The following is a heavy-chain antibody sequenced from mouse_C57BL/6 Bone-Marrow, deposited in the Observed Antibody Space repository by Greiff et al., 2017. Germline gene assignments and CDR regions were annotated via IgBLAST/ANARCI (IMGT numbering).Heavy chain of an antibody. CDR3: ASLGLDY. V-gene: IGHV5-17*01. D-gene: IGHD4-1*01. J-gene: IGHJ2*01. CDR2: ISSGSSTI. Sequence: EVKLVESGGGLVKPGGSLKLSCAASGFTFSGYGMHWVRQAPEKGLEWVAYISSGSSTIYYADTVKGRFTISRDNAKNTLFLQMTSLRSEDTAMYYCASLGLDYWGQGTTLTVSS. CDR1: GFTFSGYG.